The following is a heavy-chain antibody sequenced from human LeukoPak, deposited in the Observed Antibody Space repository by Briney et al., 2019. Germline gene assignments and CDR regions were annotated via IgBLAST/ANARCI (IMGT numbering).Heavy chain of an antibody. J-gene: IGHJ3*01. CDR1: GFTFSSYG. CDR2: LDTGGAT. CDR3: AREFRDAFDV. Sequence: PGGSLRLSCAASGFTFSSYGMHWVRQAPGKGLEWVSVLDTGGATHYADSVKGRFTISRDNTWNTLFLQMNSLRDEDTAVYYCAREFRDAFDVWGQGTRVTVSS. V-gene: IGHV3-53*01. D-gene: IGHD3-10*01.